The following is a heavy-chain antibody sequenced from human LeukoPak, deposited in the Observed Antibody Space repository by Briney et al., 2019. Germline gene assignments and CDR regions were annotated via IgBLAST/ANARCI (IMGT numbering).Heavy chain of an antibody. J-gene: IGHJ4*02. Sequence: GGSLRLSCAPSGFTFSNYAMSWVRHAPGKGLECVSTIIGPGSNTYSADSVKGRFIISRDNSKNKLYLQMHSLRAEDTAIYYCAKPSRDFDSSGYSHFDYWGQGTLVTVSS. D-gene: IGHD3-22*01. V-gene: IGHV3-23*01. CDR1: GFTFSNYA. CDR2: IIGPGSNT. CDR3: AKPSRDFDSSGYSHFDY.